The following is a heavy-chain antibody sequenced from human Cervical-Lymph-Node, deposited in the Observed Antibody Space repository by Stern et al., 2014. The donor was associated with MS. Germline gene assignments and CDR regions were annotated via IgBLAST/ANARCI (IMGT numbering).Heavy chain of an antibody. J-gene: IGHJ4*01. Sequence: QVQLQESGPGLVKPSETLSLTCTVSGGSMNSFYWSWMRQPPGKGLEWIGYIHYSGTTNYNPSLKSRLTMSVETPKNQFSLNPTTLTAADTAVYYCARHSGWYGSHYWGHGTLVTV. D-gene: IGHD6-19*01. CDR2: IHYSGTT. CDR1: GGSMNSFY. CDR3: ARHSGWYGSHY. V-gene: IGHV4-59*08.